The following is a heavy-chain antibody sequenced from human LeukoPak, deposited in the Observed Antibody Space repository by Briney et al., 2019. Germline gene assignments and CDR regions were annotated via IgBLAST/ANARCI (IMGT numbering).Heavy chain of an antibody. V-gene: IGHV3-21*01. CDR1: GFTFSSYS. D-gene: IGHD2/OR15-2a*01. CDR2: ISDSSRYI. J-gene: IGHJ4*02. CDR3: AREVYCSHTTCYYFDY. Sequence: GGSLRLSCAASGFTFSSYSLNWVRQAPGKGLEWVSSISDSSRYIFYADSVNGRFTISRDNAKNSLYLQMNSLRAEDTAVYYCAREVYCSHTTCYYFDYWGLGTLVTVSS.